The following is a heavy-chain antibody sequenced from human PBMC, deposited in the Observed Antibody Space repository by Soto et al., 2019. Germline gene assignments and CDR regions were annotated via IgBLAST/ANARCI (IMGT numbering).Heavy chain of an antibody. CDR2: INHSGST. J-gene: IGHJ3*02. Sequence: QVQLQQWGAGLLKPSETLSLTCAVYGGSFSGYYLSWIRQPPGKGLEWIGEINHSGSTNYNPSLKSRVTISVATSKNQFSLKLSSVTAANTAVYYCARSPVREYIWGSYRSNAFDIWGQGKMVTVSS. CDR1: GGSFSGYY. CDR3: ARSPVREYIWGSYRSNAFDI. D-gene: IGHD3-16*02. V-gene: IGHV4-34*01.